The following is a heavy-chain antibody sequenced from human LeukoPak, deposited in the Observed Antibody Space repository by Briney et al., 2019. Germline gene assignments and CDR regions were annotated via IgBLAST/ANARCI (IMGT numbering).Heavy chain of an antibody. Sequence: PSETLSLTCTVSGGSVSGYYWAWIRQPPGKGLEYIGHIYYSGSTNYNPSLKSRVTISVDTSKNQFSLKLSSVTAADTAVYYCARVSTDNNWGVTSYYMDVWGKGTTVTVS. V-gene: IGHV4-59*02. CDR3: ARVSTDNNWGVTSYYMDV. CDR2: IYYSGST. CDR1: GGSVSGYY. D-gene: IGHD7-27*01. J-gene: IGHJ6*03.